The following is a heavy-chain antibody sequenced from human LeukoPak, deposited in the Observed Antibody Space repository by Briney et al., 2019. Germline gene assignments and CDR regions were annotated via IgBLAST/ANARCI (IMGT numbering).Heavy chain of an antibody. V-gene: IGHV4-38-2*02. CDR2: IYHSGST. CDR3: ARAVVVPAAMLDYFDY. Sequence: SETLSLTCTLSGYSISSGYYWGWIRQPPGKGLEWIGSIYHSGSTYYNPSLKSRVTISVDTSKNQFSLKLSSVTAADTAVYYCARAVVVPAAMLDYFDYWGQGTLVTVPS. J-gene: IGHJ4*02. D-gene: IGHD2-2*01. CDR1: GYSISSGYY.